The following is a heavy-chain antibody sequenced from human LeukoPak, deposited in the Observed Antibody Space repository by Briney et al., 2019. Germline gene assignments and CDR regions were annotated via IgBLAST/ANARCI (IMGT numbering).Heavy chain of an antibody. J-gene: IGHJ4*02. V-gene: IGHV4-34*01. CDR1: GWSFSGYY. CDR3: ARVSSRRLPPSYSYDRRNYFDY. D-gene: IGHD3-22*01. CDR2: INPSGGT. Sequence: SETLSLTCAVYGWSFSGYYWRWIRQPPGKGPEWIGEINPSGGTNYNPSLKSRVTISVNASKTRFSLKLSSVTAADTAVYYCARVSSRRLPPSYSYDRRNYFDYWGQGTLVTVSS.